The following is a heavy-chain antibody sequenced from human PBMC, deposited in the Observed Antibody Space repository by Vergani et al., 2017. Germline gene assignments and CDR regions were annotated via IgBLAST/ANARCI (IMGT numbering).Heavy chain of an antibody. CDR2: IDYSGST. Sequence: QVQLQESGPGLVKPSETLSLTCTVSGGSISSYYWSWIRQPPGKGLEWIGYIDYSGSTNYNPSLKSRVTISVDTSKTQFSLKLSSVTAADTAVYYCARARFGSSFDYWGQGTLVTVSS. J-gene: IGHJ4*02. D-gene: IGHD3-10*01. CDR3: ARARFGSSFDY. CDR1: GGSISSYY. V-gene: IGHV4-59*01.